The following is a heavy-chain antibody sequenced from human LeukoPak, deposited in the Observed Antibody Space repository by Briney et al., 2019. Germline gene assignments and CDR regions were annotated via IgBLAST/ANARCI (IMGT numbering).Heavy chain of an antibody. CDR1: GFTFSDNY. CDR2: ISSSGSTI. V-gene: IGHV3-11*01. CDR3: VLIEMTTITY. J-gene: IGHJ4*02. Sequence: GGSLRLSCAASGFTFSDNYMSWIRQAPGTGLERVSYISSSGSTIYYADSAKSRFTISTVDATNYQFLQMNSPGAEATAAYYCVLIEMTTITYLGQGTLGTGSP. D-gene: IGHD5-24*01.